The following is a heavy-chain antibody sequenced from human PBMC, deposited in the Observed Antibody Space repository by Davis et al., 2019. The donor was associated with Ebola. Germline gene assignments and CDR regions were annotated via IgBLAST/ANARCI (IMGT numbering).Heavy chain of an antibody. CDR1: GFTFSDYY. V-gene: IGHV3-74*01. CDR3: ARGGVMAACDY. J-gene: IGHJ4*02. D-gene: IGHD2-15*01. CDR2: INGDGSNT. Sequence: PGGSLRLSCTPSGFTFSDYYMHWVRQAPGRELAWVAHINGDGSNTGYADSVRGRFTISRDNAKNTLYLQMNSLRVDDTAVYYCARGGVMAACDYWGQGTLVAVSS.